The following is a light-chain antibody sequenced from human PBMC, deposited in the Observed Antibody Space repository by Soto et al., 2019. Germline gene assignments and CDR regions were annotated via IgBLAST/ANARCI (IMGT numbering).Light chain of an antibody. CDR2: GAS. V-gene: IGKV3-20*01. J-gene: IGKJ4*01. CDR3: HQYGSSPLT. CDR1: QALSSSS. Sequence: EILLTQSPGTLSLSPGESGTLSCRAGQALSSSSLAWYQQKPGQAPRLLIYGASTRASGIPDRFSGGGSGTDFTLTISRLEPKDFAVYYCHQYGSSPLTFGGGTKVDI.